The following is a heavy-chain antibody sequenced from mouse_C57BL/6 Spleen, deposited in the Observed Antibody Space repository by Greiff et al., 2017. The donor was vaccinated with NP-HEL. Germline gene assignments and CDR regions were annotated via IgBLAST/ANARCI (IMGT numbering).Heavy chain of an antibody. D-gene: IGHD1-1*02. CDR3: ARSAYGYCYFDV. J-gene: IGHJ1*03. Sequence: QVQLQQSGAELARPGASVKMSCKASGYTFTSYTMHWVKQRPGQGLEWIGYINPSSGYTKYNQKFKDKATLTADKSSSTAYMQLSSLTSEDSAVYYCARSAYGYCYFDVWGTGTTVTVSS. CDR2: INPSSGYT. CDR1: GYTFTSYT. V-gene: IGHV1-4*01.